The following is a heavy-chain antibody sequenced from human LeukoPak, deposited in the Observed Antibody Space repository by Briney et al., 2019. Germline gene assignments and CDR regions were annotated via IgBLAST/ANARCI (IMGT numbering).Heavy chain of an antibody. CDR3: ARGLVGASVEFDY. Sequence: ASVKVSCKASGYTFTGYYMHWVRQATGQGLEWMGWMNPNSGNTGYAQKFQGRVTMTRNTSISTAYMELSSLRSEDTAVYYCARGLVGASVEFDYWGQGTLVTVSS. V-gene: IGHV1-8*02. CDR2: MNPNSGNT. J-gene: IGHJ4*02. D-gene: IGHD1-26*01. CDR1: GYTFTGYY.